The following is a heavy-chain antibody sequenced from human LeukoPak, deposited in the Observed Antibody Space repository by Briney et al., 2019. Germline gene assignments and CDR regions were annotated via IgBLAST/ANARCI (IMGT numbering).Heavy chain of an antibody. J-gene: IGHJ4*02. CDR1: GFTFSSHG. CDR3: ARDGTGSNSGWYIH. CDR2: IWYDGSNK. D-gene: IGHD6-19*01. V-gene: IGHV3-33*01. Sequence: GRSLRLSCAASGFTFSSHGMHWVRQAPGKGLEWVAVIWYDGSNKYYADSVKGRFTISRDNSKNTLYLQMNSLRAEDSAVYYCARDGTGSNSGWYIHWGQGALVTVSS.